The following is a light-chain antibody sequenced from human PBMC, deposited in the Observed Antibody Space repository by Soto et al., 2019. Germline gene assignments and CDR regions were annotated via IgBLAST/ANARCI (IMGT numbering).Light chain of an antibody. CDR1: QSVRSTY. J-gene: IGKJ5*01. Sequence: EIVLTQSPGTLSLSPGERATLSCRASQSVRSTYLAWYQQKPGLAPRLLIFGVSTRATGIPARFSGSGSGTEFTLTISSLQSEDFAVYYCQQYDNWPPITFGQGTRLEIK. CDR3: QQYDNWPPIT. V-gene: IGKV3-15*01. CDR2: GVS.